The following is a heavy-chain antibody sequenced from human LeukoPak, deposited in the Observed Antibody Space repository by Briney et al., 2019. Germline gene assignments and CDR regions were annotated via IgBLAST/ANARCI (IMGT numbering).Heavy chain of an antibody. CDR3: AHRGTVTTRHVYFDY. V-gene: IGHV2-5*02. CDR1: GFSLSTSGVG. J-gene: IGHJ4*02. D-gene: IGHD4-17*01. CDR2: IYWDDDK. Sequence: SGPTLVKPTQTLTLTCTFSGFSLSTSGVGVGWIRQPPGKALEWLALIYWDDDKRYSASLKSRLTITKDSSKNQVVLTMTNMDVVDTATYYCAHRGTVTTRHVYFDYWGQGTLVTVSS.